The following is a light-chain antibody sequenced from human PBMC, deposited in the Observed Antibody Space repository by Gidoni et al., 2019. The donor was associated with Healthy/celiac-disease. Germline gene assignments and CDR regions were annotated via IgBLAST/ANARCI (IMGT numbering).Light chain of an antibody. V-gene: IGKV3-11*01. J-gene: IGKJ5*01. CDR2: DAS. CDR3: QQRSNWPIT. Sequence: EIVLPQSPATLSLSPGELATPSCRASQSGSSYLAWYQQKPGHAPRLLIYDASNRAAGIPAMFSGSASGTDFTLTISSLAPDNFTVYCCQQRSNWPITFXXXTRLEIK. CDR1: QSGSSY.